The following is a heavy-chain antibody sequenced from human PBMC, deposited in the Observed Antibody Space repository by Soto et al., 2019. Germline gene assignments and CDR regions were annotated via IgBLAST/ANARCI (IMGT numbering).Heavy chain of an antibody. J-gene: IGHJ4*02. Sequence: QVQLVQSGAEVKKPGASVKVSCKASGYTFTSYAMHWVRQARGQRLEWMGWINGGNGNTKYSQKFQGRVTITRETSESTAYMELRILRSEDMVVYYCVRDVGATGDWSQGTLVTVSS. CDR1: GYTFTSYA. D-gene: IGHD1-26*01. V-gene: IGHV1-3*01. CDR3: VRDVGATGD. CDR2: INGGNGNT.